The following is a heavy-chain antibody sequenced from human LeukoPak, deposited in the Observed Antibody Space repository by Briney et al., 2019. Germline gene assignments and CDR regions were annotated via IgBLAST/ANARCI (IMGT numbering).Heavy chain of an antibody. D-gene: IGHD6-19*01. V-gene: IGHV3-23*01. CDR3: AAQWLVLGAFDI. Sequence: GGSLRLSCADSGFTFSSYAMSWVHQAPGKGLEWVSAISGSGGSTYYADSVKGRFTISRDNSKNTLYLQMNSLRAEDTAVYYCAAQWLVLGAFDIWGQGTMVTVSS. J-gene: IGHJ3*02. CDR2: ISGSGGST. CDR1: GFTFSSYA.